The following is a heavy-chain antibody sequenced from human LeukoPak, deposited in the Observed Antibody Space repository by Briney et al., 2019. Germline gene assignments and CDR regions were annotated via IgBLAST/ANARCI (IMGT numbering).Heavy chain of an antibody. J-gene: IGHJ5*02. D-gene: IGHD2-8*01. V-gene: IGHV1-2*02. CDR3: ARVVSYLFDP. CDR2: INPNSGGT. CDR1: GYTFTGYY. Sequence: ASVKVSCKASGYTFTGYYIHWVREAPGQGLEWMGWINPNSGGTNYAQKFQGRVTMTRDTSISTAYMELSRLRSDDTAVYYCARVVSYLFDPWGREPWSPSPQ.